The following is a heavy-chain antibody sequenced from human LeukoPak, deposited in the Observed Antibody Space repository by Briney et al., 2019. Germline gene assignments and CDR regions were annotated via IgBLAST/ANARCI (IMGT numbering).Heavy chain of an antibody. Sequence: PGGSLRLSCAASGFTFSDHYIDWVRQAPGKGLEWVGRTRNKANSYTTEYAASVKGRFTISRDDSKNSLYLQMNSLKTEGTAVYYCARASYYASSGYLKDYFDYWGQGTRVTVSS. CDR1: GFTFSDHY. CDR2: TRNKANSYTT. CDR3: ARASYYASSGYLKDYFDY. J-gene: IGHJ4*02. V-gene: IGHV3-72*01. D-gene: IGHD3-22*01.